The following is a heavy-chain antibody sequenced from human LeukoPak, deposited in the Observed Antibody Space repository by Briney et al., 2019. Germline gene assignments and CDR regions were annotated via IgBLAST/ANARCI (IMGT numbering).Heavy chain of an antibody. CDR1: GGSFSGYY. J-gene: IGHJ4*02. CDR3: ARALSGSYPRVFDS. D-gene: IGHD1-26*01. Sequence: SETLSLTCAVYGGSFSGYYWSWIRQPPGKGLEWIGEINHSGSTNYNPSLKSRVTISVDTSKNQFSLKLRSVTAADTAVYYCARALSGSYPRVFDSWGQGTLVTVSS. CDR2: INHSGST. V-gene: IGHV4-34*01.